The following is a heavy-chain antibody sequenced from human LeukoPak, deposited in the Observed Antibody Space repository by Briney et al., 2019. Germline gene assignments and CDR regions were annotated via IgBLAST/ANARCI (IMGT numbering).Heavy chain of an antibody. V-gene: IGHV3-48*03. CDR2: ISSSGSTI. J-gene: IGHJ4*02. Sequence: GGSLRLSCAASGFTFSSYEMNWVRQAPGKGLEWVSYISSSGSTIYYADSVKGRLTISRDSAKNSLYLQMNSLRAEDTAVYYCAGNYGPYYFDYWGQGTLVAVSS. CDR3: AGNYGPYYFDY. CDR1: GFTFSSYE. D-gene: IGHD3-10*01.